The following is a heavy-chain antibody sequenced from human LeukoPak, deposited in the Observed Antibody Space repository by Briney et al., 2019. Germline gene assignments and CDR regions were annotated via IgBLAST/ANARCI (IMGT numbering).Heavy chain of an antibody. CDR1: GGTFSSYT. CDR2: IIPILGIA. CDR3: ARERVADSSGYYYGRNAFDI. Sequence: GASVKVSCKASGGTFSSYTISWVGQAPGQGLEWMGRIIPILGIANHAQKFQGRVTMTRDTSTSTVYMEVNSLRSEDAAVYYCARERVADSSGYYYGRNAFDIWGQGTMVTVSS. V-gene: IGHV1-69*04. D-gene: IGHD3-22*01. J-gene: IGHJ3*02.